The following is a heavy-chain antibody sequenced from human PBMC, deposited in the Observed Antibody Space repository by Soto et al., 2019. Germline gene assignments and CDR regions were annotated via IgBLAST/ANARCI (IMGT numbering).Heavy chain of an antibody. CDR2: ISGSGGST. Sequence: GGSLSLSCAASGFTFSSYAMSWVRQAPGKGLEWVSAISGSGGSTYYADSVKGRFTISRDNSKNTLYLQMNSLRAEDTAVYYCAKDLNDILTGYSEARDAFDIWGQGTMVTVSS. J-gene: IGHJ3*02. CDR3: AKDLNDILTGYSEARDAFDI. CDR1: GFTFSSYA. V-gene: IGHV3-23*01. D-gene: IGHD3-9*01.